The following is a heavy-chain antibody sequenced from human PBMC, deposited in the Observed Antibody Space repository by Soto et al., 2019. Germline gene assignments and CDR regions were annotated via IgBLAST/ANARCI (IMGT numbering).Heavy chain of an antibody. D-gene: IGHD6-13*01. CDR1: GFTFSSYA. CDR3: AKDPGGAAGSWNPYYFDY. V-gene: IGHV3-23*01. CDR2: ISGSGGST. Sequence: GGSLRLSCAASGFTFSSYAMSWVRQAPGKGLEWVSAISGSGGSTYYADSVKGRFTISRDNSKNTLYLQMNSLRAEDTAVYYCAKDPGGAAGSWNPYYFDYWGQGTLVTVSS. J-gene: IGHJ4*02.